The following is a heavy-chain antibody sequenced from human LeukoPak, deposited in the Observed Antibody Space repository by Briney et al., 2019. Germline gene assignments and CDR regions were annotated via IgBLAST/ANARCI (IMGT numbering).Heavy chain of an antibody. CDR1: GGSFSGYY. CDR3: ARGQGSALWGFQH. V-gene: IGHV4-34*01. Sequence: PSETLSLTCAVYGGSFSGYYWSWIRQPPGKGLEWIGEINHSGSTNYNPSLKSRVTISVDTSKNQFSLKLSSVTAADTAVYYCARGQGSALWGFQHWGQGTLVTVSS. D-gene: IGHD3-10*01. J-gene: IGHJ1*01. CDR2: INHSGST.